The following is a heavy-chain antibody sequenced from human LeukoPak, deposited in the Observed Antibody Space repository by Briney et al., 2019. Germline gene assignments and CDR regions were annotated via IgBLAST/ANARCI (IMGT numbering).Heavy chain of an antibody. D-gene: IGHD6-13*01. CDR1: GFTFSSYA. J-gene: IGHJ4*02. V-gene: IGHV3-30-3*01. CDR3: ARALGIAEGYYFDY. CDR2: ISYDGSNK. Sequence: PGGSLRLSCAASGFTFSSYAMHWVRQAPGKGLEWVAVISYDGSNKYYADSVKGRFTISRDNSKNTLYLQMNSLRAEDTAVYYCARALGIAEGYYFDYWGQGSQVSVSS.